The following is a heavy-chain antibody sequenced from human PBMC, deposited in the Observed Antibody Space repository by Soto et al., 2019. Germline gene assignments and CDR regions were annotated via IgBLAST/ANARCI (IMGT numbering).Heavy chain of an antibody. J-gene: IGHJ4*02. D-gene: IGHD5-12*01. CDR1: GGSVSSGSYY. CDR3: ARGRGIVATINRSLLFDY. Sequence: SETLSLTCTVSGGSVSSGSYYWSWIRQPPGKGLEWIGYIYYSGSTNYNPSLKSRVTISVDTSKNQFSLKLSSVTAADTAVYYCARGRGIVATINRSLLFDYWGQGTLVTVS. V-gene: IGHV4-61*01. CDR2: IYYSGST.